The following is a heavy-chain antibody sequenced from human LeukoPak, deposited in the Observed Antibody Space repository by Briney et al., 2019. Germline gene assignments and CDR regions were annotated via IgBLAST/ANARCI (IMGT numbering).Heavy chain of an antibody. J-gene: IGHJ4*02. V-gene: IGHV3-30*18. D-gene: IGHD5-24*01. CDR2: ISYDGSSK. CDR1: GFPLSSCG. CDR3: VKGATVATIGFFDY. Sequence: GGSLRLSCAASGFPLSSCGMHWVRQAPGKGLEWVAAISYDGSSKYYGDSVKGRFTISRDTSTKTLFLEMSSLRAEDTAVYYCVKGATVATIGFFDYWGQGTLVTVSS.